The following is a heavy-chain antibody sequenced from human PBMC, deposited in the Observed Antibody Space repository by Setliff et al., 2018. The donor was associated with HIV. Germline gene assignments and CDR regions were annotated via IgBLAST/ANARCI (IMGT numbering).Heavy chain of an antibody. Sequence: PGESLKISCKGSGYSFTNYWIAWLRQMPGKGLEWMGIIYPGDSDTRYSPSFQGQVTISADKSISTAYLQWSSLKASDTAMYYCARSPRNYDTSGYPVDVWGKGTTGTVSS. V-gene: IGHV5-51*01. J-gene: IGHJ6*04. CDR1: GYSFTNYW. CDR2: IYPGDSDT. CDR3: ARSPRNYDTSGYPVDV. D-gene: IGHD3-22*01.